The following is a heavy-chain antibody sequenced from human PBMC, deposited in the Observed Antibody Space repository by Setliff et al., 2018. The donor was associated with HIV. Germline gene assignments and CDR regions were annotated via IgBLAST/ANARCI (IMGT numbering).Heavy chain of an antibody. CDR3: ASTLSRDY. Sequence: GGSLRLSCEASGFTFSSYWMSWVRQAPGKGLEWVANIKQDESEKYYVDSVKGRFTISRDNAKNSLYLQMNSLRAEDTAVYYCASTLSRDYWGQGTLVTVSS. J-gene: IGHJ4*02. D-gene: IGHD2-15*01. CDR1: GFTFSSYW. V-gene: IGHV3-7*03. CDR2: IKQDESEK.